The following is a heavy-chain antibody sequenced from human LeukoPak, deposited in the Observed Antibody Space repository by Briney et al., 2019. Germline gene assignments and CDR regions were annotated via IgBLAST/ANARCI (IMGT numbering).Heavy chain of an antibody. CDR1: GYTFTGYY. V-gene: IGHV1-2*02. D-gene: IGHD3-22*01. CDR3: ARGQYYYDSSGYQNWFDP. CDR2: INPNSGGT. Sequence: EASVKVSCTASGYTFTGYYMHWVRQAPGQGLEWMGWINPNSGGTNYAQKFQGRVTMTRDTSISTAYMELSRLRSDDTAVYYCARGQYYYDSSGYQNWFDPWGQGTLVTVSS. J-gene: IGHJ5*02.